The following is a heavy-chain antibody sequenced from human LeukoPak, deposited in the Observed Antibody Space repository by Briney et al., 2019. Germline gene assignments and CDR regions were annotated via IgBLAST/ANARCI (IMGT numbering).Heavy chain of an antibody. V-gene: IGHV3-23*01. D-gene: IGHD3-10*01. CDR3: AKDGNYYGSGEPHFADY. CDR1: GFTFSSYA. CDR2: ISGSGGST. Sequence: QPGGSLRLSCASSGFTFSSYAMSWVRQAPGKGLEWVSAISGSGGSTYYAYSVKGRFTISRDNSKNTLYLQMNSLRAEDTAVYYCAKDGNYYGSGEPHFADYWGQGTLVTVSS. J-gene: IGHJ4*02.